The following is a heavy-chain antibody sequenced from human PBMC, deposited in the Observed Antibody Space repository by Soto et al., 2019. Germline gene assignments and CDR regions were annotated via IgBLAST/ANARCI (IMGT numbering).Heavy chain of an antibody. D-gene: IGHD3-10*01. J-gene: IGHJ4*02. V-gene: IGHV3-33*01. CDR2: IWYDGSNK. CDR3: AGDPNPPYYYGSGSYGKFDY. CDR1: GFTFSSYG. Sequence: PGGSLRLSCAASGFTFSSYGMHWVRQAPGKGLEWVAVIWYDGSNKYYADSVKGRFTISRDNSKNTLYLQMNSLRAEDTAVYYCAGDPNPPYYYGSGSYGKFDYWGQGTLVTVSS.